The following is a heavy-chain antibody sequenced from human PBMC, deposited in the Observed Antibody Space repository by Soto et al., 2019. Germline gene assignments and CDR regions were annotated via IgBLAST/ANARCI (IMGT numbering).Heavy chain of an antibody. D-gene: IGHD3-22*01. CDR2: ISSSSSFI. CDR1: GFTFSSYS. V-gene: IGHV3-21*01. Sequence: EVQPVESGGGLVKPGGSLRTSCAASGFTFSSYSMNWVRQAPGKGLEWVSSISSSSSFIYYADSLKGRFTISRDNAKNSLYLQMNSLRAEDTAVYYCARNPYYYDTSGYYYWGQGTLVTVSS. J-gene: IGHJ4*02. CDR3: ARNPYYYDTSGYYY.